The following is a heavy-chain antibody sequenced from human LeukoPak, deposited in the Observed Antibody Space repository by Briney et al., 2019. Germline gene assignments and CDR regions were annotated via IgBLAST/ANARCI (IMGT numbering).Heavy chain of an antibody. Sequence: PSETLSLTCTVSGGSISSYYWSWIRQPPGKGLEWIGYIYYSGGTNYNPSLKSRVTISVDTSKNQFSLKLSSVTAADTAVYYCARNSVGDPQFDYWGQGTLVTVSS. V-gene: IGHV4-59*01. J-gene: IGHJ4*02. CDR1: GGSISSYY. D-gene: IGHD2-15*01. CDR3: ARNSVGDPQFDY. CDR2: IYYSGGT.